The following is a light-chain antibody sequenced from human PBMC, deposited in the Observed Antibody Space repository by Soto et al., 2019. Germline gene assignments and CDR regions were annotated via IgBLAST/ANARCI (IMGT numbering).Light chain of an antibody. CDR3: QQYNSYSGT. Sequence: DIQMTQSPSSLSASVGDRVTITCRASQSISYYLNWYQQKPGKAPKLLIYAASTLQSGVPSRFSGSGSGTEFTLTISSLQPDDFATYYCQQYNSYSGTFGQGTKVEIK. CDR1: QSISYY. J-gene: IGKJ1*01. CDR2: AAS. V-gene: IGKV1-5*01.